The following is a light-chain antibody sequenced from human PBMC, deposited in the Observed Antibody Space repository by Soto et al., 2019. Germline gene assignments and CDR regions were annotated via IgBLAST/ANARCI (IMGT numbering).Light chain of an antibody. J-gene: IGLJ1*01. V-gene: IGLV1-40*01. CDR1: SSNIGAGYD. CDR2: GNS. Sequence: QPVLTQPPSVSGAPGQRVTISCTGSSSNIGAGYDVHWYQQLPGTAPKLLIYGNSNRPSGVPDRFSGSKSGTSASLAIPGLQSEDEADDYCQSYDSSRYVFGTVTKLTVL. CDR3: QSYDSSRYV.